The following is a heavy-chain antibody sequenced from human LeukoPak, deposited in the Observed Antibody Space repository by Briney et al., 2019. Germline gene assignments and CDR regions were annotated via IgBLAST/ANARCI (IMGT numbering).Heavy chain of an antibody. J-gene: IGHJ4*02. Sequence: PGGSLRLSCAVSGSTFSSYWMSWVRQAPGKGLEWVANINQDGSEKYYVDSVKGRFTVSRDNAKNSLYLQMNSLRAEDTAVYYCARGRIGSYWGQGTLVTVSS. CDR2: INQDGSEK. CDR3: ARGRIGSY. D-gene: IGHD3-22*01. V-gene: IGHV3-7*04. CDR1: GSTFSSYW.